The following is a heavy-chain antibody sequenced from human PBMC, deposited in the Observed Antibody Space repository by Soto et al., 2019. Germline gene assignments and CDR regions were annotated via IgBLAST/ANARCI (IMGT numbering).Heavy chain of an antibody. V-gene: IGHV3-21*06. Sequence: GGSLRLSCAASGFTFTRYSMNWVRQAPGKGLEWVSSISSSTNYIYYGDSMKGRLTISRDNAKNSLYLEMNSLRAEDTAVYYCARESEDLTSNFDYWGQGTLVTVSS. CDR3: ARESEDLTSNFDY. CDR2: ISSSTNYI. J-gene: IGHJ4*02. CDR1: GFTFTRYS.